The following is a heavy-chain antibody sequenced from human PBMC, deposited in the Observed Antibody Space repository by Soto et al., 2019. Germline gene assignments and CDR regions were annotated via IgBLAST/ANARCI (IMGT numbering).Heavy chain of an antibody. CDR3: ARDGGDSSSWYFAFDI. J-gene: IGHJ3*02. CDR1: GFTFSSYS. Sequence: PGGSLRLSCAASGFTFSSYSMNWVRQAPGKGLEWVSYISSSSSTIYYADSVKGRFTISSDNAKNSLYLQMNSLRAEDTAVYYCARDGGDSSSWYFAFDIWGQGTMVTVSS. V-gene: IGHV3-48*01. CDR2: ISSSSSTI. D-gene: IGHD6-13*01.